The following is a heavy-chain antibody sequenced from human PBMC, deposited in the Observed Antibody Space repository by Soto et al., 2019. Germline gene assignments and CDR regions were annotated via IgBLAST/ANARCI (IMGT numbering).Heavy chain of an antibody. J-gene: IGHJ5*02. Sequence: SETLSLTCFVSGYSITAGGYYWSWIRHHLGKGLEWIGSFYSSGSIIYNPSLRSRVSISGDTSSNQFSMSLTSVTAADTARYYCARMYSSGSGWFHPWGQGTLVTV. V-gene: IGHV4-31*03. CDR1: GYSITAGGYY. D-gene: IGHD6-19*01. CDR3: ARMYSSGSGWFHP. CDR2: FYSSGSI.